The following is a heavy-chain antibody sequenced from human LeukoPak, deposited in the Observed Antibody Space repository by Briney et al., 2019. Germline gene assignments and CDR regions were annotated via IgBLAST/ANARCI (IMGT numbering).Heavy chain of an antibody. D-gene: IGHD3-22*01. CDR3: ARENYYDSSGNGYYYYYYMDV. J-gene: IGHJ6*03. CDR1: GGSISSYY. V-gene: IGHV4-4*07. Sequence: SETLSLTCTVSGGSISSYYWSWIRQPAGKGLEWIGRIYTSGSTNYNPSPKSRVTISVDTSKNQFSLKLSSVTAADTAVYYCARENYYDSSGNGYYYYYYMDVWGKGTTVTISS. CDR2: IYTSGST.